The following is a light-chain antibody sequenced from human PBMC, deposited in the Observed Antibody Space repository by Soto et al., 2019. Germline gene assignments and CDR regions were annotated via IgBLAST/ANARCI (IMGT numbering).Light chain of an antibody. Sequence: EVVLTQSPATLSLSPGESATFSCRASQTFSNYLAWYQHKPGQAPRLLIYDASYRATGTPVRFSGSGSGTDFTLTISSLEPEDFVVYYCLQRGHWPPTFGQGTRLEIK. V-gene: IGKV3-11*01. CDR2: DAS. CDR1: QTFSNY. CDR3: LQRGHWPPT. J-gene: IGKJ5*01.